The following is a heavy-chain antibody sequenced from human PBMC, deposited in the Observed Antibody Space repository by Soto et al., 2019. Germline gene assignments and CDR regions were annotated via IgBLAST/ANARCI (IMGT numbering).Heavy chain of an antibody. V-gene: IGHV1-69*02. Sequence: QVQLVQSGAEVKKPGSSVKVSCKASGGTFSSYTISWVRQAPGQGLEWMGRIIPILGIANYAQKFQGRVTMTADKSTSPAYMELSSLRSEDTAVYYCARADPDCGDYYVGYWGQGTLVTVSS. J-gene: IGHJ4*02. CDR3: ARADPDCGDYYVGY. CDR1: GGTFSSYT. D-gene: IGHD4-17*01. CDR2: IIPILGIA.